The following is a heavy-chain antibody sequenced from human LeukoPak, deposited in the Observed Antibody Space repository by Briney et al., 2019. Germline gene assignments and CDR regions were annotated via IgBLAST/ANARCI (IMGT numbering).Heavy chain of an antibody. CDR1: GGAISRYY. D-gene: IGHD3-16*01. CDR3: ARLRWGRIPGAFDI. CDR2: INHSGST. J-gene: IGHJ3*02. V-gene: IGHV4-34*01. Sequence: SETLSLTCSVSGGAISRYYWSWIRQPPGKGLEWIGEINHSGSTNYNPSLKSRVTISVDTSKNQFSLKLSSVTAADTAVYYCARLRWGRIPGAFDIWGQGTMVTVSS.